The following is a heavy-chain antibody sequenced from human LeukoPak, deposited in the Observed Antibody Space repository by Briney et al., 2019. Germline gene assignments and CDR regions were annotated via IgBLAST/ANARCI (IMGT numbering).Heavy chain of an antibody. D-gene: IGHD3-22*01. CDR2: TYYRSKWYN. Sequence: SQTLSLTCAISGDSVSSNSAAWNWIRQSPSRGLEWQGRTYYRSKWYNDYAVSVKSRITINPDTSKNQFSLQLNSVTPEDTAVYYCARDPTYYYDSSGYYHDAFDIWGQGTMVTVSS. CDR1: GDSVSSNSAA. J-gene: IGHJ3*02. V-gene: IGHV6-1*01. CDR3: ARDPTYYYDSSGYYHDAFDI.